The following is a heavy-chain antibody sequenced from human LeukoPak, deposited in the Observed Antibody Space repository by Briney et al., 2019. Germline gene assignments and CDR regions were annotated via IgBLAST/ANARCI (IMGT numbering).Heavy chain of an antibody. CDR2: INRSGGST. CDR1: GYTFTSYY. V-gene: IGHV1-46*01. CDR3: ARGEYYYDSSGYYFDY. D-gene: IGHD3-22*01. J-gene: IGHJ4*02. Sequence: ASVKVSCKASGYTFTSYYMHWVRQAPGQGLEWMGIINRSGGSTSYAQKFQGRVTMTRDTSTSTVYMELSSLRSEDTAVYYCARGEYYYDSSGYYFDYWGQGTLVTVSS.